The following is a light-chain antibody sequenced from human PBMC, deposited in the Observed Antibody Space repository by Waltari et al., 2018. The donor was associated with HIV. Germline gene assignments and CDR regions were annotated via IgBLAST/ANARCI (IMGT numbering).Light chain of an antibody. CDR3: QSADSSGIYEI. CDR1: ALPKQY. J-gene: IGLJ2*01. V-gene: IGLV3-25*03. CDR2: KDT. Sequence: SYELTQPPSMSVSPGQTARITCSGDALPKQYAYWYQQKPGQAPVLIIYKDTERPSGIPERFSVSNSGTMATLTISGVQAEDEAAYYCQSADSSGIYEIFGGGTKVIVL.